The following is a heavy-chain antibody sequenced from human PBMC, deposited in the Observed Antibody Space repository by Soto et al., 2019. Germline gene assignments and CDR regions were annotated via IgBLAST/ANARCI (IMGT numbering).Heavy chain of an antibody. CDR1: GGSISSYSYY. CDR2: ISYSGST. Sequence: SETLSLTCTVSGGSISSYSYYCGWIRQSPEKGLEWIASISYSGSTYYNPTLKSRLIISVDTSKSQFSLKLSSVTAADTAVYYCASSHAGAHITAAVHWGQGTLVTAPQ. CDR3: ASSHAGAHITAAVH. V-gene: IGHV4-39*01. D-gene: IGHD6-13*01. J-gene: IGHJ4*02.